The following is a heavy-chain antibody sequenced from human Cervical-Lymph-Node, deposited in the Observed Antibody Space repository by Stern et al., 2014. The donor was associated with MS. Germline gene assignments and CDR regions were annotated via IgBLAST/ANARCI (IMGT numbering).Heavy chain of an antibody. Sequence: VQLVESGAEVKKPGASVKVSCKASGYTFTSYYMHWVRQAPGQGLAWMGIINPSGGSTSYAQKFQGRVTMTRDTSTSTVYMELSSLRSEDTAVYYCARAPARPIYYYYGMDVWGQGTTVTVSS. CDR3: ARAPARPIYYYYGMDV. J-gene: IGHJ6*02. CDR2: INPSGGST. CDR1: GYTFTSYY. V-gene: IGHV1-46*01. D-gene: IGHD6-6*01.